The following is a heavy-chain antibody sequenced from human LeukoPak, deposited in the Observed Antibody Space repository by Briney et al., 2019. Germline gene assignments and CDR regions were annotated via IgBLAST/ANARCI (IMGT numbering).Heavy chain of an antibody. D-gene: IGHD3-22*01. Sequence: PGGSLRLSCAASGFTFSSYAMHWVRQAPGKGLEWAAVISYDGSSKYYADSVRGRFTVSRDNSKNTLYLQMNSLRAEDTAVYYCAKRGDQAWGSSGYFDFDYWGQGTLVTVSS. CDR1: GFTFSSYA. J-gene: IGHJ4*02. CDR2: ISYDGSSK. CDR3: AKRGDQAWGSSGYFDFDY. V-gene: IGHV3-30-3*02.